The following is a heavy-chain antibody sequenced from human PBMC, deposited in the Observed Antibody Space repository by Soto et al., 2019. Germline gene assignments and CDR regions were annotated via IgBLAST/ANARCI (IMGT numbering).Heavy chain of an antibody. D-gene: IGHD5-18*01. CDR2: IYYSGSA. V-gene: IGHV4-31*03. J-gene: IGHJ6*02. CDR1: GGSVSTGNYY. Sequence: SETLSLTCSVSGGSVSTGNYYWSWVRQHPGKGLEWIAYIYYSGSAYYTPSLKSRVTMSVDTSKNQFSLKLSSVTAADTAVYYCARIQDTAMVTSYYGMDVWGQGTTVTVSS. CDR3: ARIQDTAMVTSYYGMDV.